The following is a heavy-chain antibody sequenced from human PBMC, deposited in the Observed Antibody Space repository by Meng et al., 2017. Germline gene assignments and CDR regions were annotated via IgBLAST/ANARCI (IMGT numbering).Heavy chain of an antibody. Sequence: ASVKVSYKASGYTFTSYYMHWVRQAPGQGLEWMGIINPSGGSTSYAQKFQGRITMTRDTSTSTVYMELSSLRSEDTAVYYCARPNCSSTSCYYYYGMDVWGQGTTVTVSS. CDR2: INPSGGST. CDR3: ARPNCSSTSCYYYYGMDV. J-gene: IGHJ6*02. D-gene: IGHD2-2*01. CDR1: GYTFTSYY. V-gene: IGHV1-46*01.